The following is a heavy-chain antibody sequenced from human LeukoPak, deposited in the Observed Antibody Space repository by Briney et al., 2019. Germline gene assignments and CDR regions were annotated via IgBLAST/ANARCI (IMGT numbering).Heavy chain of an antibody. CDR3: ARRGITISGVLVYHYSGLDV. CDR1: GFTFSSHW. J-gene: IGHJ6*02. D-gene: IGHD3-3*01. V-gene: IGHV3-7*01. Sequence: GGSLRLSCAGSGFTFSSHWMNWVRQAPGKGLEWVASIKEDGSEKHYVDSVSGRFTISRDNAKNALHLQMSSLRAEDTAVYYCARRGITISGVLVYHYSGLDVWGQGTTVTVSS. CDR2: IKEDGSEK.